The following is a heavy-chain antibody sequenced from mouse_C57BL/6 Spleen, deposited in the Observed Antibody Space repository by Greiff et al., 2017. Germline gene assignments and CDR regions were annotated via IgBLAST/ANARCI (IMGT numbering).Heavy chain of an antibody. V-gene: IGHV5-9-1*02. CDR2: ISSGGDYI. J-gene: IGHJ3*01. CDR1: GFTFSSYA. Sequence: EVKLVESGEGLVKPGGSLKLSCAASGFTFSSYAMSWVRQTPEKRLEWVAYISSGGDYIYYADTVKGRFTISRDNARNTLYLQMSSLKSEDTAMYYCTRDKANWVPFAYWGQGTLVTVSA. D-gene: IGHD4-1*01. CDR3: TRDKANWVPFAY.